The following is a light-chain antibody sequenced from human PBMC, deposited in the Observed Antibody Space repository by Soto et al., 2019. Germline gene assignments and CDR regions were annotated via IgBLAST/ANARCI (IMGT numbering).Light chain of an antibody. CDR2: GAS. V-gene: IGKV3-20*01. J-gene: IGKJ1*01. CDR3: QQYGSSPQT. CDR1: QSVSID. Sequence: EIVMTQSPATLSVSPGERATLYCRASQSVSIDLAWYQQTPGQAPRLLIYGASSRATGIPDRFSGSGSGTDFTLTISRLEPEDFAVYYCQQYGSSPQTFGQGTKVDIK.